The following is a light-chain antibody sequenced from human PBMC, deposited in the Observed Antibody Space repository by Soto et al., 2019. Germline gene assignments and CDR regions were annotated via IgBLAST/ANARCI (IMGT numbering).Light chain of an antibody. CDR1: QSVSSK. CDR2: GAS. CDR3: QQYNNWPPIT. J-gene: IGKJ5*01. Sequence: TVMTQSPATLSVSPGERATLSCRSSQSVSSKLAWYQQKPGQAPRLLIYGASTRATGIPGRFSGSGSGTEFTLTISSLQSEDFAVYYCQQYNNWPPITFGQGTRLEIK. V-gene: IGKV3D-15*01.